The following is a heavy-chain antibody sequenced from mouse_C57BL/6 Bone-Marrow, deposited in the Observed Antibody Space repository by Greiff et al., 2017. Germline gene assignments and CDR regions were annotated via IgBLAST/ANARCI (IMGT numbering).Heavy chain of an antibody. CDR1: GYAFTNYL. CDR3: ARSVAYYSNYYAMDY. CDR2: INPGSGGT. J-gene: IGHJ4*01. Sequence: QVQLQQSGAELVRPGTSVKVSRKASGYAFTNYLIEWVKQRPGQGLEWIGVINPGSGGTNYNEKFKGKATLTADKSSSTAYMQLSSLTSEDSAVYFCARSVAYYSNYYAMDYWGQGTSVTVSS. D-gene: IGHD2-5*01. V-gene: IGHV1-54*01.